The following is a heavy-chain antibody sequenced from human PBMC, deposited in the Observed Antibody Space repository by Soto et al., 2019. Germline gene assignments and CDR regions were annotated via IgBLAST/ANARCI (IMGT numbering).Heavy chain of an antibody. CDR1: GGSISSYY. CDR2: ISYSGST. D-gene: IGHD2-2*02. V-gene: IGHV4-59*01. J-gene: IGHJ6*03. CDR3: GRCLYSSTFYFYFMDV. Sequence: QVQLQESGPGLVKPSETLSLTCTVSGGSISSYYWSWIRQPPGRGLEWIGYISYSGSTNYNPSLKRRITISLDTFKNQFSLQLSSVTAADTAVDYCGRCLYSSTFYFYFMDVWGKGAMVIVSS.